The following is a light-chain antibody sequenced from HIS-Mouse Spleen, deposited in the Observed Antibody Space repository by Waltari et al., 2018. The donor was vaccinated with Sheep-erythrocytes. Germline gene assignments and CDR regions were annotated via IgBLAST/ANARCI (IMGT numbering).Light chain of an antibody. J-gene: IGLJ2*01. V-gene: IGLV3-1*01. CDR3: QAWDSSTVV. CDR2: QDS. CDR1: KLRDKY. Sequence: SYELTQPPSVSVSPGQTASITCSGDKLRDKYASWYQQKPGQSPVLVIYQDSKRPSGIPERFSGSNSGNTATLTISGTQAMDEADYDCQAWDSSTVVFGGGTKLTVL.